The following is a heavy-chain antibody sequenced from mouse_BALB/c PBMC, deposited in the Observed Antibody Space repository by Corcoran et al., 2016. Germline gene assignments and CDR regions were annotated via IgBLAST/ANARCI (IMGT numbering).Heavy chain of an antibody. Sequence: EVLLQQSGPELVKPGASVKIPCKASGYTFTDYNMDWVKQSHGKSLEWIGDINPNNGGTIYNQKFKGKATLTVDKSSSTAYMELRSLTSEDTAVYYCARKEGHYYGYIIAYWGQGTLVTVSA. CDR3: ARKEGHYYGYIIAY. CDR1: GYTFTDYN. J-gene: IGHJ3*01. V-gene: IGHV1-18*01. CDR2: INPNNGGT. D-gene: IGHD1-2*01.